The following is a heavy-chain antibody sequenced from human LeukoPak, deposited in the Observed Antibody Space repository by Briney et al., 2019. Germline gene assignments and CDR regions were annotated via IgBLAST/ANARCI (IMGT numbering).Heavy chain of an antibody. V-gene: IGHV1-69*01. J-gene: IGHJ4*02. CDR3: AREVQFGWRRRFDY. CDR2: IIPIFGTA. CDR1: GGTFSSYA. Sequence: SVKVSCKASGGTFSSYAISWVRQAPGQGLEWMGGIIPIFGTANYAQKFQGRVTITADESTSTAYMELSSLRSEDTAMYYCAREVQFGWRRRFDYWGQGTLVTVSS. D-gene: IGHD6-19*01.